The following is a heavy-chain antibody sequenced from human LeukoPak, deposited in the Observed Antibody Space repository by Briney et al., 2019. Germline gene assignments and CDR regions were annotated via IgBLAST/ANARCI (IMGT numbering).Heavy chain of an antibody. CDR3: AKAIVVVPAAIWGVFDY. D-gene: IGHD2-2*02. CDR1: GFTFSSYA. J-gene: IGHJ4*02. Sequence: GGSLRLSCAASGFTFSSYAMSWVRQAPGKGLEWVSAISGSGGSTYYADSVKGRFTISRDNSKNTLYLQMNSLRAEDTAVYYCAKAIVVVPAAIWGVFDYWGQGTLVTVSS. V-gene: IGHV3-23*01. CDR2: ISGSGGST.